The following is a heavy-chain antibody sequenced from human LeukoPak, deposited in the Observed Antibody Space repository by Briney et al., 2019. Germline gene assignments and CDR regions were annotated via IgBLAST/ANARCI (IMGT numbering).Heavy chain of an antibody. V-gene: IGHV3-23*01. D-gene: IGHD3-16*01. CDR1: GFTFSSYA. J-gene: IGHJ3*02. CDR2: ISGSGGST. Sequence: PGGSLRLSCAASGFTFSSYAMSWVRQAPGKGLEWVSAISGSGGSTYYADSVKGRFTISRDNAKNSLYLQMNSLRAEDTAVYYCARDLLVPLRVGHAFDIWGQGTMVTVSS. CDR3: ARDLLVPLRVGHAFDI.